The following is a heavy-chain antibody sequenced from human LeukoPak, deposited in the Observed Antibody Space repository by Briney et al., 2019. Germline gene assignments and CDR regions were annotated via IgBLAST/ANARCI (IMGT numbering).Heavy chain of an antibody. D-gene: IGHD6-13*01. Sequence: PGGSLRLSCAASGFTFSNSWMSWVRQAPGKGLEWVANINQDGSGKDYVDSLKGRFTISRDNTKNSLYLQMNSLRAEDTAVYYCARGYRYVVYWGQGTLVTVSS. J-gene: IGHJ4*02. V-gene: IGHV3-7*03. CDR3: ARGYRYVVY. CDR2: INQDGSGK. CDR1: GFTFSNSW.